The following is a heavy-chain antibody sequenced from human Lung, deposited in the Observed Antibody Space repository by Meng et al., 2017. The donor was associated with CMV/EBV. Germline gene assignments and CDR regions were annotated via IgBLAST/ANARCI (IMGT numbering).Heavy chain of an antibody. CDR3: IWHTTTSGYFDL. CDR2: FKTNTGAGTM. V-gene: IGHV3-15*01. Sequence: GGSXRLXCSASGLTFRDAWMSRVRQAPGKGLEWVGRFKTNTGAGTMDYAAPVKGRFTISRDISKNTLYLQMDSLKTEDTGMYYCIWHTTTSGYFDLWGPGTLVTVSS. J-gene: IGHJ4*03. CDR1: GLTFRDAW. D-gene: IGHD1-26*01.